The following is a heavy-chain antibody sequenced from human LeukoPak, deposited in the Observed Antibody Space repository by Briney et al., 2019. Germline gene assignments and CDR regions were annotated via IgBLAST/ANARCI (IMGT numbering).Heavy chain of an antibody. CDR1: GGSISSYY. CDR3: ASTSDIVVVPAAIPRRDLYYYYYYYMDV. V-gene: IGHV4-59*01. Sequence: SETLSLTCTVSGGSISSYYWSWIRQPPGKGLEWIGYIYYNGSTNYNPSLKSRVTISVDTSKNQFSLKLSSVTAADTAVYYCASTSDIVVVPAAIPRRDLYYYYYYYMDVWGKGTTVTVSS. D-gene: IGHD2-2*01. J-gene: IGHJ6*03. CDR2: IYYNGST.